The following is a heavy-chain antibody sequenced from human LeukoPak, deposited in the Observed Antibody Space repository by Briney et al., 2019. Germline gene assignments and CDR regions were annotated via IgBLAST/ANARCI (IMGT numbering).Heavy chain of an antibody. D-gene: IGHD3-22*01. CDR3: ARGGEIDYYDSSGSFDY. V-gene: IGHV4-30-2*01. Sequence: TSETLSLTCTVSGGSMSSGGYYWNWIRQPPGKGLEWIGHIYHSGSTYYNPSLKGRVTISVDRSNNQFSLKLSSVTAADTAVYYCARGGEIDYYDSSGSFDYWGQGTLVTVSS. CDR2: IYHSGST. CDR1: GGSMSSGGYY. J-gene: IGHJ4*02.